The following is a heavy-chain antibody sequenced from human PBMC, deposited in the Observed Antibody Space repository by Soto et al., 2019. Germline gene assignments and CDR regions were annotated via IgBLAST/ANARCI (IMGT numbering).Heavy chain of an antibody. CDR2: IIPIFGTA. Sequence: SVKVSCKASGGTFSSYAISWVRQAPGQGLEWMGGIIPIFGTANYAQKFQGRVTITADESTSTAYMELSSLRSEDTAVYYCARQRPYYYDSSGYFYWGQGTLVTVSS. CDR3: ARQRPYYYDSSGYFY. J-gene: IGHJ4*02. V-gene: IGHV1-69*13. CDR1: GGTFSSYA. D-gene: IGHD3-22*01.